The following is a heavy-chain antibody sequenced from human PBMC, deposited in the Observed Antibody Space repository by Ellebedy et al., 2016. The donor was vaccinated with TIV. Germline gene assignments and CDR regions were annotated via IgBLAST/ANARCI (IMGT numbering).Heavy chain of an antibody. CDR2: ISSSGTII. D-gene: IGHD5/OR15-5a*01. CDR1: GFTFSDYY. V-gene: IGHV3-11*01. CDR3: ARPSRNLRLDAFDI. Sequence: GESLKISXAAAGFTFSDYYMSWIRQAPGKGLEWVSYISSSGTIIYYGDSVKGRFSISRDNAKNSLFLQMNSLRAEDTAVYYCARPSRNLRLDAFDIWGQGTVVTVSS. J-gene: IGHJ3*02.